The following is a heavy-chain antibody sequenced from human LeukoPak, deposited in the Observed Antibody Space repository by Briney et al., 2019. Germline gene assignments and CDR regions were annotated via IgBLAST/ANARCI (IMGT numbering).Heavy chain of an antibody. CDR2: IKRKTDGGTT. Sequence: GGALRLSCAASGFTFSNAWMSWVRQAPGKGLEWVGRIKRKTDGGTTDYAAPVKGRFTNSRSDSKTTMYLQMNSLRTEDTAVYYCTTDYDCGGDCYRHFDYWGQGTLVTVSS. CDR1: GFTFSNAW. D-gene: IGHD2-21*01. V-gene: IGHV3-15*01. J-gene: IGHJ4*02. CDR3: TTDYDCGGDCYRHFDY.